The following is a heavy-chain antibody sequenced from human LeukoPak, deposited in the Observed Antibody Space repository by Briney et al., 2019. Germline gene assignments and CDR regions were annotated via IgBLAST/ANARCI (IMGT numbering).Heavy chain of an antibody. CDR2: ISSSSSYI. J-gene: IGHJ5*02. V-gene: IGHV3-21*01. D-gene: IGHD2-15*01. CDR3: ARSGVVVAALERGVANWFDP. Sequence: GGSLRLSCAASGSTFSSYSMNWVRQAPGKGLEWVSSISSSSSYIYYADSVKGRFTISRDNAKNSMYLQMNSLRAEDTAVYYCARSGVVVAALERGVANWFDPWGQGTLVTVSS. CDR1: GSTFSSYS.